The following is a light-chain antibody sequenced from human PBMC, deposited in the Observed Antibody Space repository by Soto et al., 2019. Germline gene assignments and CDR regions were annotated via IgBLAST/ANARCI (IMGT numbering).Light chain of an antibody. CDR3: CSYADTYTFVV. J-gene: IGLJ2*01. CDR2: DLN. Sequence: QSALTQPRSVSGSPGQSVTISCTGTSSDVSAYDYVSWYQHHPGRPPKLIIYDLNKRPSGVPDRFSGSKSGNTASLTISGLQAEDEAAYYCCSYADTYTFVVFGGGTKFTVL. CDR1: SSDVSAYDY. V-gene: IGLV2-11*01.